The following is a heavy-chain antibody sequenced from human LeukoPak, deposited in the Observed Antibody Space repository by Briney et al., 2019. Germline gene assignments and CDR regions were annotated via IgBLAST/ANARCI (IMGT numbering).Heavy chain of an antibody. CDR1: GFTFSSYA. J-gene: IGHJ4*02. V-gene: IGHV3-23*01. CDR2: ISGSGGST. D-gene: IGHD3-22*01. CDR3: ARGRRYYYDSSGPKLGIFDY. Sequence: SGGSLRLSCAASGFTFSSYAMSWVRQAPGKGLEWVSAISGSGGSTYYADSVKGRFTISRDNSKNTLYLQMNSLRAEDTAVYYCARGRRYYYDSSGPKLGIFDYWGQGTLVTVSS.